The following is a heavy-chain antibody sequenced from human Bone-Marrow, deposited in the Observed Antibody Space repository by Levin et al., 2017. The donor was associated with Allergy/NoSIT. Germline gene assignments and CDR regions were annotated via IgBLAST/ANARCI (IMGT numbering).Heavy chain of an antibody. D-gene: IGHD5-18*01. CDR2: INSDGSST. Sequence: GGSLRLSCVASGFTFDGYWMHWVRQAPGQGLVWVSHINSDGSSTSYADSVKGRFTISRDNAKNTLFLEMNSLRAEDTAVYYCARGVYFGYNYGLGLDYWGQGTLVTVSS. CDR3: ARGVYFGYNYGLGLDY. J-gene: IGHJ4*02. CDR1: GFTFDGYW. V-gene: IGHV3-74*01.